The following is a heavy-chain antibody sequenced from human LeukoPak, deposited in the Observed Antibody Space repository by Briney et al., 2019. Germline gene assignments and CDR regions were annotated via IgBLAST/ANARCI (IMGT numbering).Heavy chain of an antibody. V-gene: IGHV3-23*01. CDR1: GFMFDIYA. CDR2: VSSSANST. J-gene: IGHJ6*03. CDR3: ARGNPYHPSYYSYYYMDV. Sequence: GSLRLFCAASGFMFDIYAMTLVRPASGEGLDLVFAVSSSANSTYYADAMKGRFTISRDNAKNIVYLQMNTLRAEDTAVYYCARGNPYHPSYYSYYYMDVWGKGTTVTVSS. D-gene: IGHD2-2*01.